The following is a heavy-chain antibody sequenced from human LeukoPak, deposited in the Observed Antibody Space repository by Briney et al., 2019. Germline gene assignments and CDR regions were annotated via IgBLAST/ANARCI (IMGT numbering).Heavy chain of an antibody. CDR2: INSDGSTT. V-gene: IGHV3-74*01. CDR3: ARPPDILTGKNWFDS. CDR1: GFTFSSYW. D-gene: IGHD3-9*01. J-gene: IGHJ5*01. Sequence: GESLRLSCAASGFTFSSYWMHWVRQAPGKGLVWVSRINSDGSTTDYADSVKGRFTVSRDNAENTLYLQMNSLRAEDTAVYFCARPPDILTGKNWFDSWGQGTLVTVSS.